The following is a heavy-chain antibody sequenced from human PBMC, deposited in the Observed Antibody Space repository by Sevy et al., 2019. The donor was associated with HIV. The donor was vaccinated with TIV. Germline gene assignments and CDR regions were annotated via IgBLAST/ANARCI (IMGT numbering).Heavy chain of an antibody. D-gene: IGHD3-22*01. Sequence: GGSLRLSCIASGFTFSNYEMNWVRQAPGKGLEWVSYITSSGSTIYYEDSVKGRFTISRDNGKNSLYLQMNSLRAEDTAVYYCARATYYYDTSGPYFFDFWAQGTLVTFSS. CDR2: ITSSGSTI. V-gene: IGHV3-48*03. CDR3: ARATYYYDTSGPYFFDF. J-gene: IGHJ4*02. CDR1: GFTFSNYE.